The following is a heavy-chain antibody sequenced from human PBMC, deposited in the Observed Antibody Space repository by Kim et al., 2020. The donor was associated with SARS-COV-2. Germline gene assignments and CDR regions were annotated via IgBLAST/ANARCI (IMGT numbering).Heavy chain of an antibody. Sequence: YYAEAVKGRFTMSRDNSKNSLYLQMNSLRTEDTALYYWAKEKGYYYYMDVWGKGTTVTVSS. CDR3: AKEKGYYYYMDV. V-gene: IGHV3-43*01. J-gene: IGHJ6*03.